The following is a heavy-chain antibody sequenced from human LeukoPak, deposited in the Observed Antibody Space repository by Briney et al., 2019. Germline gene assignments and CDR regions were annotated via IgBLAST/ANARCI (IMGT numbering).Heavy chain of an antibody. J-gene: IGHJ4*02. Sequence: SQTLSLTCTVSGVSISSGTYYWSWIRQPAGKGLEWIGRMDISGTTNYNPSLKSRVTISVDTSKNQFSLRLNSVTAADTAVYYCARGRSGSYYFDYWGQGTLVTVSS. CDR3: ARGRSGSYYFDY. CDR1: GVSISSGTYY. V-gene: IGHV4-61*02. CDR2: MDISGTT. D-gene: IGHD1-26*01.